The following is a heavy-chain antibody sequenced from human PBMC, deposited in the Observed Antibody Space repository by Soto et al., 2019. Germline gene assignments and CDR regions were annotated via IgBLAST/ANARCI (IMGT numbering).Heavy chain of an antibody. CDR1: GYMFISYG. Sequence: ASVKVSCKASGYMFISYGINWVRQAPGQGLAWMGWISAYNGNTKYAQNFQGRVTMTTDTSTSTGYMEMRSLRSDDTAVYYCARDLDGSGSYYTDYWGPGTLVTVSS. D-gene: IGHD3-10*01. CDR3: ARDLDGSGSYYTDY. V-gene: IGHV1-18*01. J-gene: IGHJ4*02. CDR2: ISAYNGNT.